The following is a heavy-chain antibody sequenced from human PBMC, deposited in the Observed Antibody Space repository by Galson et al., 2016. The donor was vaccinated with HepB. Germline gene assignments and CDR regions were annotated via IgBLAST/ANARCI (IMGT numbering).Heavy chain of an antibody. V-gene: IGHV3-21*01. CDR1: GFTFTRYT. D-gene: IGHD6-13*01. CDR2: ISGGSSYK. CDR3: ARTPGYSGTWYDALDI. J-gene: IGHJ3*02. Sequence: SLRLSCAASGFTFTRYTMHWVRQSPGKGLEWVSSISGGSSYKYYADSVKGRFTISRDNSKNSLYLQMNSLRAEDTAIYFCARTPGYSGTWYDALDIWGPGTIVTVSS.